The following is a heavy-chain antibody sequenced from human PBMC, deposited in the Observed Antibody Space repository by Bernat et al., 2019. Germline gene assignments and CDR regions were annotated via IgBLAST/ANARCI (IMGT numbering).Heavy chain of an antibody. CDR1: GFTFSSYW. J-gene: IGHJ4*02. CDR2: INQDGSEK. D-gene: IGHD2-21*02. V-gene: IGHV3-7*03. Sequence: EVQLVESGGGLVQPGGSLRLSCAASGFTFSSYWMHWVRQAPGKGLEWVASINQDGSEKYYVDSVKGRFAISKDNTRNSADLQMKGLRAEDTAVYFCVRLDWVTPAYWGQGALVTVPS. CDR3: VRLDWVTPAY.